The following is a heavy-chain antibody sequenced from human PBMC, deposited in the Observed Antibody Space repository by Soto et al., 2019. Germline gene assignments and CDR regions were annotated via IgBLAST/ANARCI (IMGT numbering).Heavy chain of an antibody. D-gene: IGHD3-22*01. J-gene: IGHJ4*02. CDR1: GFTFSSYA. Sequence: LRLSCAASGFTFSSYAMSWVRQAPGKGLEWVSAISGSGGSTYYADSVKGRFTISRDNSKNTLYLQMNSLRAEDTAVYYCAKGPPYYYDSSGYYYFDYWGQGTLVTVSS. CDR3: AKGPPYYYDSSGYYYFDY. CDR2: ISGSGGST. V-gene: IGHV3-23*01.